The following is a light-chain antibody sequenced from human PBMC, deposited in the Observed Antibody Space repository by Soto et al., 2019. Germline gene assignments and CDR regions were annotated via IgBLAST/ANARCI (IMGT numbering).Light chain of an antibody. V-gene: IGKV3-11*01. J-gene: IGKJ4*01. Sequence: IGLTQSPPTLSSSPGERATLSCRTIQSISSGLAWYQQKPGEAPKLLSYAASNMATGIPDRFSGSGSGKDFTLASSSLEPEDFAIYFCPQDSQWPSNLGRGTKVEIK. CDR1: QSISSG. CDR3: PQDSQWPSN. CDR2: AAS.